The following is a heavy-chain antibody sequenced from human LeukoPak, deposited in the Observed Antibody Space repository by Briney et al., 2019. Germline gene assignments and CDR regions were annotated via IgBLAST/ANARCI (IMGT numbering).Heavy chain of an antibody. CDR2: IWYDGSNK. D-gene: IGHD3-10*01. J-gene: IGHJ6*03. Sequence: QPGGSLRLSCAASGFTFSSYGMHWVRQAPGQGLEWGAVIWYDGSNKYYADSVKGRFTISRDNSKNTLYLQMNSLRAEDTAVYYCARGRDYYMDVWGKGTTVTVSS. CDR3: ARGRDYYMDV. V-gene: IGHV3-33*01. CDR1: GFTFSSYG.